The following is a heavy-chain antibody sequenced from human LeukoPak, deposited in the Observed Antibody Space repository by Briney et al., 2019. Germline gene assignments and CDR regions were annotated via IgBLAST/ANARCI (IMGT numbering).Heavy chain of an antibody. Sequence: GGSLRLSCAASGFTFSSYGIHWVRQAPGKGLDWVAFIRYDGSDQYYTDSVKGRFTISRDNSKNTLYLQMNRLRAEDTAIYYCAKDNSNWSFDYWGQGTLVTVSS. CDR1: GFTFSSYG. CDR3: AKDNSNWSFDY. J-gene: IGHJ4*02. CDR2: IRYDGSDQ. V-gene: IGHV3-30*02. D-gene: IGHD6-13*01.